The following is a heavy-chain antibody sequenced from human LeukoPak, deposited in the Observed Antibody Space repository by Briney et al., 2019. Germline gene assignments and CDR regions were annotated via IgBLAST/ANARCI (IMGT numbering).Heavy chain of an antibody. CDR2: IIPIFGTA. CDR3: ARMPYDFWSGYGNSYYYYYMDV. V-gene: IGHV1-69*13. CDR1: GGTFSSYA. Sequence: SVKVSCKASGGTFSSYAISWVRQAPGQGLEWKGGIIPIFGTANYAQKFQGRVTITADESTSTAYMELSSLRSEDTAVYYCARMPYDFWSGYGNSYYYYYMDVWGKGTTVTVSS. D-gene: IGHD3-3*01. J-gene: IGHJ6*03.